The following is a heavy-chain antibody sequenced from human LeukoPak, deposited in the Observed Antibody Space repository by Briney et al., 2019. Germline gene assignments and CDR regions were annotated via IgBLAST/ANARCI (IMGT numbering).Heavy chain of an antibody. V-gene: IGHV5-51*01. J-gene: IGHJ4*02. Sequence: GESLKISCKAFGFSFTSYWIAWVRQLPGKGLESMGIIYPGDSNTRYSPSFQGQVTISADKSISTAYLQWSSLKASDTAMYYCARRDYDSSGCYGDWGQGTLVTVSS. D-gene: IGHD3-22*01. CDR1: GFSFTSYW. CDR3: ARRDYDSSGCYGD. CDR2: IYPGDSNT.